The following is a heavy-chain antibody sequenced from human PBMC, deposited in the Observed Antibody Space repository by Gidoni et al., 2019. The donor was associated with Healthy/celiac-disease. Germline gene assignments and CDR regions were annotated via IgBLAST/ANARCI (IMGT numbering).Heavy chain of an antibody. V-gene: IGHV3-23*01. CDR3: AKDYYDSSGYPSPLYYYMDV. CDR2: ISGSGGVT. J-gene: IGHJ6*03. Sequence: EVQLLESGVDLVQPGGSLSLSCSASGFTFSSYAICWVRQAPGKGLEWVSTISGSGGVTYYADSVKGRFTISRDNSKNTLYLQMNSLRAEDTAVYFCAKDYYDSSGYPSPLYYYMDVWGKGTTVTVSS. CDR1: GFTFSSYA. D-gene: IGHD3-22*01.